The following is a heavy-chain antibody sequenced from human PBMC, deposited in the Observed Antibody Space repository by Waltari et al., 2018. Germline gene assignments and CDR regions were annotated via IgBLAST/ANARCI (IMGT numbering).Heavy chain of an antibody. D-gene: IGHD4-17*01. CDR1: GFTFSNFG. V-gene: IGHV3-30*02. Sequence: VQLEEFGGGVVPPGGSLTTSCAASGFTFSNFGMHWVRQAPGKGLEWLTFIRYDGNNKYHADSVKGRFIISRDNSKNTLYLQINSLRADDTATYYCVKDGDFFVSGYDAFDVWGQGTMVTVSS. J-gene: IGHJ3*01. CDR2: IRYDGNNK. CDR3: VKDGDFFVSGYDAFDV.